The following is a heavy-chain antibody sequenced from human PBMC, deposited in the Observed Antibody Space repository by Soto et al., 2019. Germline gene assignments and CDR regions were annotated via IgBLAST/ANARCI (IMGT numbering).Heavy chain of an antibody. D-gene: IGHD2-15*01. V-gene: IGHV4-34*01. Sequence: PSETLSLTCAAYGGSFSGYYWSWIRQPPGKGLEWIGEINHSGSTNYNPSLKSRVTISVDTSKNQFSLKLSSVTAADTAVYYCARGGVVVAADFDYWGQGTLVTVS. J-gene: IGHJ4*02. CDR3: ARGGVVVAADFDY. CDR2: INHSGST. CDR1: GGSFSGYY.